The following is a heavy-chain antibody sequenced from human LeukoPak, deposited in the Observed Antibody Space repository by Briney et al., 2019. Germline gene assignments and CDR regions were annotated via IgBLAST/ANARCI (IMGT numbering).Heavy chain of an antibody. V-gene: IGHV1-3*01. J-gene: IGHJ5*02. Sequence: ASVKVSCKASGYTFTSYAMHWVRQAPGQRLERMGWINAGNGNTKYSQKFQGRVTITRDTSASTAYMERSSLRSEDTAVYYCARDFQVLRYFDWFPGGWFDPWGQGTLVTVSS. CDR3: ARDFQVLRYFDWFPGGWFDP. CDR1: GYTFTSYA. D-gene: IGHD3-9*01. CDR2: INAGNGNT.